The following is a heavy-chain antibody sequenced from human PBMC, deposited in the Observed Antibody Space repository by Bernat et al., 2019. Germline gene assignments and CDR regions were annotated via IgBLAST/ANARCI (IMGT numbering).Heavy chain of an antibody. V-gene: IGHV3-49*03. CDR2: IRSKAYGGTT. D-gene: IGHD1-26*01. CDR1: GFTFGDYS. Sequence: EVQLVESGGGLVQPGRSLRLSCTASGFTFGDYSMSWIRQAPGKGLEWVGFIRSKAYGGTTEYAASVKGRFTVSRDDSKSIAYLQMNSLKTEDTAVYYCTTLRERGSYYGHYFDYWGQGTLVTVSS. J-gene: IGHJ4*02. CDR3: TTLRERGSYYGHYFDY.